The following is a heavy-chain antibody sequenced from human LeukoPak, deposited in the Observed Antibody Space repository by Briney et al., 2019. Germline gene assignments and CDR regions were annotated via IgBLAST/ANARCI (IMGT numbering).Heavy chain of an antibody. J-gene: IGHJ4*02. CDR1: GGSVSDYY. CDR2: IYHTGST. D-gene: IGHD7-27*01. Sequence: SETLSLTCTISGGSVSDYYWSWIRQSPGKGLEWIGYIYHTGSTSYGPSLKSRVTISADTSQNQFSLKLSSVTAADTAVYYCASRKLGNDYWGQGTLVTVSS. V-gene: IGHV4-59*02. CDR3: ASRKLGNDY.